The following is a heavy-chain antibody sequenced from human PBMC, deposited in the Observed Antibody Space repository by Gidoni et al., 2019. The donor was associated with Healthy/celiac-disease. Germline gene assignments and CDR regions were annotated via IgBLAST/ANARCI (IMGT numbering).Heavy chain of an antibody. CDR1: GFTFRDDY. J-gene: IGHJ3*02. D-gene: IGHD3-22*01. CDR3: ARGPDHYDSSGYYLGAFDI. V-gene: IGHV3-11*01. CDR2: ISSSGSTI. Sequence: QVQLVESGGGLVKTGGSLRLACAASGFTFRDDYMSWIRQAPGKGLEWGSYISSSGSTIYYADSVKGRFTISRDNAKNSLYLQMNSLRAEDSAVYYCARGPDHYDSSGYYLGAFDIWGQGTMVTVSS.